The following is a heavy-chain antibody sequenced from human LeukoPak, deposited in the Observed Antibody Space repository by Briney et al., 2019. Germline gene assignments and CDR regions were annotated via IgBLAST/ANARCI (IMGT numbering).Heavy chain of an antibody. D-gene: IGHD4-11*01. V-gene: IGHV1-8*01. Sequence: ASVKVSCKTSGYTFTSYDINWVRQATGQGLEWMGWMNPHSGNTGYAQKFQGRVTMTRNTSINTAYMELSSLRSEDTAVYYCASSMPKRGYSNSSDDNWFDPWGQGTLVTVSS. J-gene: IGHJ5*02. CDR3: ASSMPKRGYSNSSDDNWFDP. CDR2: MNPHSGNT. CDR1: GYTFTSYD.